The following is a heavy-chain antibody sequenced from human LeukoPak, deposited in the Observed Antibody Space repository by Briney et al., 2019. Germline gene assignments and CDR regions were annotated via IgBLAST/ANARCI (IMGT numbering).Heavy chain of an antibody. CDR2: IWYDGSNK. CDR1: GFTFSSYG. CDR3: AKDKDYYFVY. V-gene: IGHV3-33*06. J-gene: IGHJ4*02. Sequence: GRSLRLSCAASGFTFSSYGMHWVRQAPGKGLEWVAVIWYDGSNKYYADSVKGRFTISRDNSKNTLYLQMNSLRAEDTAVYYCAKDKDYYFVYWGQGTLVTVSS.